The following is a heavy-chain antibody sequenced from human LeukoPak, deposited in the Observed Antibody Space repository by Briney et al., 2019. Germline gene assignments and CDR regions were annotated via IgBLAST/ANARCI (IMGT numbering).Heavy chain of an antibody. CDR3: ARAVTGTSLVDF. CDR2: ISYTGST. CDR1: GGSIGGDH. D-gene: IGHD6-19*01. V-gene: IGHV4-59*08. Sequence: SETLSLTCTISGGSIGGDHWSWIRQAPGEGLEWIGYISYTGSTSYNPSLRSRVTISLNTPENQFSLRLTSVTAANTAVYYCARAVTGTSLVDFWGQGTLVAVSS. J-gene: IGHJ4*02.